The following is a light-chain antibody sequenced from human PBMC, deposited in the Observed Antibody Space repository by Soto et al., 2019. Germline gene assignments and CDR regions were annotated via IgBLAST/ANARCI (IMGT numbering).Light chain of an antibody. V-gene: IGKV3-20*01. J-gene: IGKJ2*01. CDR2: AAS. Sequence: EIVLMKSPGTLSLSPGERATLSCRASQYMTRTYIAWYQQKPGQAPRLLIYAASNRATGIPDKFSGSGSGADYSLTISRLEPEDSAVYYCHQYDKAPQTFGQGTKVEIK. CDR1: QYMTRTY. CDR3: HQYDKAPQT.